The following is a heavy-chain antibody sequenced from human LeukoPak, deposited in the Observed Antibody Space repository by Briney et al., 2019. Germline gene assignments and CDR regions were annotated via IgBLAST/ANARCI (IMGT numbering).Heavy chain of an antibody. V-gene: IGHV1-18*01. CDR2: IGAYNYDT. CDR3: ARAEPTIFGVVIIPVFAYDY. CDR1: GYMFTNYG. Sequence: ASVKVSCKASGYMFTNYGISWVRQAPGQGLEWMGWIGAYNYDTNYAQKFQGRVTMTRDMSTSTVYMELSSLRSEDTAVYYCARAEPTIFGVVIIPVFAYDYWGQGTLVTVSS. D-gene: IGHD3-3*01. J-gene: IGHJ4*02.